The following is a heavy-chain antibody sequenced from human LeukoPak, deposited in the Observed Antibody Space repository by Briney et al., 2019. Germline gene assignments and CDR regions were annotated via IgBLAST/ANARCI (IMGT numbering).Heavy chain of an antibody. CDR1: GFTFSSYW. D-gene: IGHD3-22*01. CDR3: ARDPDSSGYYYDAFDI. Sequence: PGGSLRLSCAASGFTFSSYWMHWFRQAPEKGLVWVSRINSDGSSTSYADSVKGRFTISRDNAKNTLYLQMNSLRAEDTAVYYCARDPDSSGYYYDAFDIWGQGTMVTVSS. V-gene: IGHV3-74*01. CDR2: INSDGSST. J-gene: IGHJ3*02.